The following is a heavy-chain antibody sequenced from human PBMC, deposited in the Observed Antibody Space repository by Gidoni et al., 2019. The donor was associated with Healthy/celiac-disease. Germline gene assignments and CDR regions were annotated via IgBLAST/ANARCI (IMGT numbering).Heavy chain of an antibody. D-gene: IGHD6-13*01. CDR3: ARSPYSSSWQYYYYGMDV. Sequence: QVQLVQSGAEVKKPGASVKVSCKASGYTFTSYDINWVRQATGQGLEWMGWMNPNSGNTGYAQKFQGRVTMTRNTSISTAYMELSSLRSEDTAVYYCARSPYSSSWQYYYYGMDVWGQGTTVTVSS. J-gene: IGHJ6*02. V-gene: IGHV1-8*01. CDR2: MNPNSGNT. CDR1: GYTFTSYD.